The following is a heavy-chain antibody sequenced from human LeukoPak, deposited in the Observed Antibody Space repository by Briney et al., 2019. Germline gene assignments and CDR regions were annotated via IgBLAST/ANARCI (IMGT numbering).Heavy chain of an antibody. CDR3: SRQYGGNLYYMDV. D-gene: IGHD4-23*01. Sequence: SETLSLTCAVYGGSFSGYYWSWIRQPPGKGLEWIGYIYTSGSTSYNPSLKSRVTISVDTSKNQFSLKLSSVTAADTAVYYCSRQYGGNLYYMDVWGTGTTVTVSS. V-gene: IGHV4-4*09. J-gene: IGHJ6*03. CDR2: IYTSGST. CDR1: GGSFSGYY.